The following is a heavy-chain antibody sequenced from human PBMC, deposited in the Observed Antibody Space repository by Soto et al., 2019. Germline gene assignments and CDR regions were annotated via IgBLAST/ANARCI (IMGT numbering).Heavy chain of an antibody. CDR1: GGSISSGDYY. CDR2: IYYSGST. V-gene: IGHV4-30-4*01. J-gene: IGHJ5*02. CDR3: ARVVYGISKRFFARWLAL. D-gene: IGHD3-3*01. Sequence: SETLSLTCTVSGGSISSGDYYWSWIRQPPGKGLEWIGYIYYSGSTYYNPSLKSRVTISVDTSKNQFSLKLSSVTAADTAVYYCARVVYGISKRFFARWLALSGQGTLLTVS.